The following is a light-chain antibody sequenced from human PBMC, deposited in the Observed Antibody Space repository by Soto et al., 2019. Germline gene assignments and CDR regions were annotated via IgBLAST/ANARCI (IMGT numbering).Light chain of an antibody. J-gene: IGLJ2*01. V-gene: IGLV2-8*01. CDR1: STDVGAYNF. Sequence: QSALTQPPSASGSPGQSVTISCTGTSTDVGAYNFVSWYQQHPGKAPKLMIYAVSKRPAGVPDRFSGSKSGTTASLTVSGLQADDEADYYCSSYVGSNNLVFGGGTKLTVL. CDR2: AVS. CDR3: SSYVGSNNLV.